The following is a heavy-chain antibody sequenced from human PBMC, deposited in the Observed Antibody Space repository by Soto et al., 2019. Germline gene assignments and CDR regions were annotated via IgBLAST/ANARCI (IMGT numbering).Heavy chain of an antibody. Sequence: HGGSLRLSCAASGFTFRTYGMHWVRQAPGKGLEWVAATSYDGSNRFYPDSVKGRFTISRDNARNTVYLQMNSLRREDTALYYCARDTINSGWYLTEGYNYGMDVWGQGTTVTVSS. CDR3: ARDTINSGWYLTEGYNYGMDV. CDR2: TSYDGSNR. V-gene: IGHV3-30*03. J-gene: IGHJ6*02. CDR1: GFTFRTYG. D-gene: IGHD6-19*01.